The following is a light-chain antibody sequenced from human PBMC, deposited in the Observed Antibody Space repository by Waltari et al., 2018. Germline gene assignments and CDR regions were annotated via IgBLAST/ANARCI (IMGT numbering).Light chain of an antibody. CDR3: SSYAGGSWV. Sequence: QSALTQPPSASGSPGQSVTISCTGTSSDVGGFNYVSWYQQNPGKVPKLMIYEVTKRPSGVTDRLSGYKSGNTASLTVSGLQTEDEADYYCSSYAGGSWVFGGGTKLTVL. CDR1: SSDVGGFNY. J-gene: IGLJ3*02. V-gene: IGLV2-8*01. CDR2: EVT.